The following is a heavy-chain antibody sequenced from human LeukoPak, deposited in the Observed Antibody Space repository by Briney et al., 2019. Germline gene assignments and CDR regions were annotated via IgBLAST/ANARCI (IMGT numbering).Heavy chain of an antibody. J-gene: IGHJ5*02. CDR3: TRDSGTYNWFDP. Sequence: GGSLRLSCAASGFTFSDSAIHWVRLSSGRGLEWIGHMDKKANSYATALSASVEGRFSISRDDSKDMAYLQMNNLKTEDSALYYCTRDSGTYNWFDPWGPGTLVTVSS. D-gene: IGHD1-26*01. CDR1: GFTFSDSA. V-gene: IGHV3-73*01. CDR2: MDKKANSYAT.